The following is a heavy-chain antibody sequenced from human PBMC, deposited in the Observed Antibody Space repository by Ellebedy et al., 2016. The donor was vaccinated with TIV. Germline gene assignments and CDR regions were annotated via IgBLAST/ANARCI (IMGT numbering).Heavy chain of an antibody. CDR2: ISAYNGNP. Sequence: ASVKVSCKASGYTFTSYTISWVRQAPGQGLEWLGWISAYNGNPKYTPNLQGRVTITTDTSTSTAYMELRSLSSDDTAVYYCARYSYGILTGDNARFDNWGQGTLVTVSS. CDR3: ARYSYGILTGDNARFDN. V-gene: IGHV1-18*04. J-gene: IGHJ4*02. D-gene: IGHD3-9*01. CDR1: GYTFTSYT.